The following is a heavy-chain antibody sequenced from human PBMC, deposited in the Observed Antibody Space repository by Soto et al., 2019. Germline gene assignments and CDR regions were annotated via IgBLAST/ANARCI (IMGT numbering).Heavy chain of an antibody. CDR1: GFTFSSYW. CDR2: INSDGSST. V-gene: IGHV3-74*01. J-gene: IGHJ6*02. D-gene: IGHD3-10*01. CDR3: ARIPGSRGYYGMDV. Sequence: GGSLRLSCAASGFTFSSYWMHWVRQAPGKGLVWVSRINSDGSSTSYADSVKGRFTISRDNAKNTLYRQMNSLRAEDTAVYYCARIPGSRGYYGMDVWGQGTTVTVYS.